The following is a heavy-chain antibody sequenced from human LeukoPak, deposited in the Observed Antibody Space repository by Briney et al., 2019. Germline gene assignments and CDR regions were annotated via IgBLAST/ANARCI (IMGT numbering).Heavy chain of an antibody. CDR2: IYTSGST. V-gene: IGHV4-4*09. D-gene: IGHD2-2*01. CDR3: ARHCSSTSCYFGVFDY. CDR1: GGSISSYY. Sequence: PSETLSLTCTVSGGSISSYYWSWIRQPPGKGPEWIGYIYTSGSTNYNPSLKSRVTISVDTSKNQFSLKLSSVTAADTAVYYCARHCSSTSCYFGVFDYWGQGTLVTVSS. J-gene: IGHJ4*02.